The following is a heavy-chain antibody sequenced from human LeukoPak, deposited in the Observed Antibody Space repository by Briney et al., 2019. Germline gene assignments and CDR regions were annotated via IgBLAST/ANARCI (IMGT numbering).Heavy chain of an antibody. D-gene: IGHD1-26*01. CDR3: ASRSYD. J-gene: IGHJ4*02. CDR1: GFTFRSYA. V-gene: IGHV3-30*04. CDR2: ISYDGSNK. Sequence: GGSLRLSCAASGFTFRSYAMHWVRQAPGKGLEWVAVISYDGSNKYYADSVKGRFTISRDNSKNTLYLQMNSLRAEDTAVYYCASRSYDWGQGTLVTVSS.